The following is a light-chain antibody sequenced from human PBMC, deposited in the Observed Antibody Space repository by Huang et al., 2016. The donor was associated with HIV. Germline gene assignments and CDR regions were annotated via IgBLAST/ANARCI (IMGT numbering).Light chain of an antibody. V-gene: IGKV1-39*01. J-gene: IGKJ3*01. CDR3: QQSYSTLT. CDR2: AAS. CDR1: QTIKSD. Sequence: DIQVTKSPSSLFASVGERVTITCRVSQTIKSDLNWYQQKQGKAPKLLIYAASRVQSGVPSRFSGSGSGTDFTLIISSLQPEDFATYYCQQSYSTLTFGPGTKVDI.